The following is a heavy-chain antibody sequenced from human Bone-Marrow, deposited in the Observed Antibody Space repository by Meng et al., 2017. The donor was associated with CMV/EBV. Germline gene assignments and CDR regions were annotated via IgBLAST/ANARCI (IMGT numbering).Heavy chain of an antibody. CDR1: GFTFSSYA. D-gene: IGHD3-3*01. J-gene: IGHJ4*02. V-gene: IGHV3-33*06. CDR3: AKDSQGDFWSGYYDRGDLDY. Sequence: GESLKISCAASGFTFSSYAMHWVRQAPGKGLEWVAVIWYDGSNKYYADSVKGRFTISRDNSKNTLYLQMNSLRAEDTAVYFCAKDSQGDFWSGYYDRGDLDYWGQGTLVTVSS. CDR2: IWYDGSNK.